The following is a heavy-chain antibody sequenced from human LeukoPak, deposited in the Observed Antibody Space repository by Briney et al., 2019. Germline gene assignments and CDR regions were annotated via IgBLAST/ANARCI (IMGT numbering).Heavy chain of an antibody. V-gene: IGHV3-30*02. D-gene: IGHD1-26*01. J-gene: IGHJ4*02. CDR2: IRYDGTKE. CDR3: AREGHGSYYPYFDY. CDR1: GFTFSSYG. Sequence: PGGSLRLSCAASGFTFSSYGMHWVRQAPGKGLEWVAFIRYDGTKEHYGHSVEGRFTISRDNSKNTVYLQMNSLRAEDTAVYYCAREGHGSYYPYFDYWGQGTLVTVSS.